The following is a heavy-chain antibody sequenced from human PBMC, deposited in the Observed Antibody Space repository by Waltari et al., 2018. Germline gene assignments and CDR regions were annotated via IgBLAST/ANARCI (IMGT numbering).Heavy chain of an antibody. D-gene: IGHD3-10*01. Sequence: EVQLVQSGAEVKKPGESLKISCKGSGYTFSNYWIGWVPRMPGKGLEWMGVIFPGDSDTIYSPSCQGQVTISADKSTSTAYLQWRSLKASDTATYYCARRREEGTEYDYAYYYIDVWGSGTPVTVSS. CDR1: GYTFSNYW. CDR2: IFPGDSDT. CDR3: ARRREEGTEYDYAYYYIDV. V-gene: IGHV5-51*01. J-gene: IGHJ6*03.